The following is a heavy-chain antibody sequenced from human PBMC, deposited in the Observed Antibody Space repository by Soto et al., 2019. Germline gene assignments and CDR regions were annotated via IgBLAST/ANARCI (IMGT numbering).Heavy chain of an antibody. D-gene: IGHD6-25*01. Sequence: SETLSLTCTVSGASLSSTNYYWGWIRQSPGKVQEWIGNVNYSGSTYYNPSLKSRVTMSVDTSKNQFSLQLDSVTAADTAVYYCAKSYSGPFDPWGQGALVTVSS. CDR1: GASLSSTNYY. CDR3: AKSYSGPFDP. CDR2: VNYSGST. J-gene: IGHJ5*02. V-gene: IGHV4-39*07.